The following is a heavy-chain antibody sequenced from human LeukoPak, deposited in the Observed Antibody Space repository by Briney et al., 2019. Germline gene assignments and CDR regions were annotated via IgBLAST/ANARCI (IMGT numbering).Heavy chain of an antibody. J-gene: IGHJ3*02. D-gene: IGHD4-17*01. CDR1: GGSISSSSCY. V-gene: IGHV4-39*01. Sequence: SETLSLTCTVSGGSISSSSCYWGWIRQPPGKGLEWIGSIYYSGSTYYNPSLKSRVTISVDTSKNQFSLKLSSVTAADTAVYYCARRDYYGDYGAFDIWGQGTMVTVSS. CDR2: IYYSGST. CDR3: ARRDYYGDYGAFDI.